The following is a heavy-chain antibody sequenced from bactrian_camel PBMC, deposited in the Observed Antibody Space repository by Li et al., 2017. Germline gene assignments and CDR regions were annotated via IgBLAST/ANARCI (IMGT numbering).Heavy chain of an antibody. Sequence: QVQLVESGGGSVQAGGSVRLSCTVSGTQYTNGRDVMGWIRQAPGKEHEAVASISIRNGFTDYTDSVKGRFTMSQDVAKRTVYLQMNTLKPEDTAVYYCAAGAPYGGKCGPYTGDFAYWGQGTQVTVS. CDR3: AAGAPYGGKCGPYTGDFAY. J-gene: IGHJ6*01. D-gene: IGHD2*01. CDR1: GTQYTNGRDV. V-gene: IGHV3-3*01. CDR2: ISIRNGFT.